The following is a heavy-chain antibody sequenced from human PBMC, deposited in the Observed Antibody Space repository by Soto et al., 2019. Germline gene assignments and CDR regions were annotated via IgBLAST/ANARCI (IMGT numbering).Heavy chain of an antibody. Sequence: GGSLRLSCEASGFTFSSYAMSWVRQAPGKGLEWVSSISGNGVRTHYADSVKGRFTISSDNSKNTLSLQMNSLRAEDTAVYYCAKNKCSTCYDPFDYWGQGTLVTVSS. CDR3: AKNKCSTCYDPFDY. CDR2: ISGNGVRT. V-gene: IGHV3-23*01. CDR1: GFTFSSYA. J-gene: IGHJ4*02. D-gene: IGHD2-2*01.